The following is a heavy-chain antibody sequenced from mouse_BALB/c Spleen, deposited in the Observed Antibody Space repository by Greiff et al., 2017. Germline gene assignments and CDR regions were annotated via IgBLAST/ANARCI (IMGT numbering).Heavy chain of an antibody. CDR2: IYPGNSDT. V-gene: IGHV1-5*01. CDR1: GYTFTSYW. J-gene: IGHJ3*01. CDR3: TKIYYGNYGFAY. D-gene: IGHD2-1*01. Sequence: VQLKQSGTVLARPGASVKMSCKASGYTFTSYWMHWVKQRPGQGLEWIGAIYPGNSDTSYNQKFKGKAKLTAVTSTSTAYMELSSLTNEDSAVYYCTKIYYGNYGFAYWGQGTLVTVSA.